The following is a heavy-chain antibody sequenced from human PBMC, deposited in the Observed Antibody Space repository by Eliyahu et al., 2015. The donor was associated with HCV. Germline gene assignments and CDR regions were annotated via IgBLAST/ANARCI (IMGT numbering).Heavy chain of an antibody. V-gene: IGHV3-33*01. Sequence: IWHDGSNIQYVDSVRGRFNISRDNSQSTLYLQMNSLRAEDTGVYYCGRGQNGAFDIWGQGTLVTVSS. CDR3: GRGQNGAFDI. J-gene: IGHJ3*02. CDR2: IWHDGSNI.